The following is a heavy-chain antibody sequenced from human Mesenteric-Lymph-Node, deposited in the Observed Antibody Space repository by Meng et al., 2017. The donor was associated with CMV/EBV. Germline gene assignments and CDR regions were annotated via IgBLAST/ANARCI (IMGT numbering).Heavy chain of an antibody. CDR2: VFGGTPST. D-gene: IGHD6-13*01. Sequence: FPFSTYAMNWVRQAPGKGLEWVSLVFGGTPSTYYADSVKGRFTISRDDSKNTVYLQMSSLTAEDTAVYFCAKGPSSRDPFYNHGLDVWGQGTTVTVSS. CDR1: FPFSTYA. V-gene: IGHV3-23*03. CDR3: AKGPSSRDPFYNHGLDV. J-gene: IGHJ6*02.